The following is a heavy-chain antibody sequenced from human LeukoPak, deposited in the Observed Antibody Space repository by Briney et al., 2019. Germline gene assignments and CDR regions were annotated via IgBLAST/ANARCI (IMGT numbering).Heavy chain of an antibody. V-gene: IGHV3-7*05. CDR2: IKEDGSEE. D-gene: IGHD2-15*01. Sequence: GGSLILSCAASGFTFNSYWMSWVRQAPGKGLEWVANIKEDGSEEYYVDSVKGRFTISRDNAKNSLNLQMNSLRAEDTAVYYCARGRAAFTPSWGQGTPVTVSS. CDR3: ARGRAAFTPS. J-gene: IGHJ5*02. CDR1: GFTFNSYW.